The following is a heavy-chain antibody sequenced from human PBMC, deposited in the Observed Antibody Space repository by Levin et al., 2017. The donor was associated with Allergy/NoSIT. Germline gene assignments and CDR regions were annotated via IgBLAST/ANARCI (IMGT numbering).Heavy chain of an antibody. J-gene: IGHJ4*02. V-gene: IGHV1-69*13. CDR1: GGTFSSYA. D-gene: IGHD5-18*01. CDR3: ARGGAGDTAMAPHDY. Sequence: SVKVSCKASGGTFSSYAISWVRQAPGQGLEWMGGIIPIFGTANYAQKFQGRVTITADESTSTAYMELSSLRSEDTAVYYCARGGAGDTAMAPHDYWGQGTLVTVSS. CDR2: IIPIFGTA.